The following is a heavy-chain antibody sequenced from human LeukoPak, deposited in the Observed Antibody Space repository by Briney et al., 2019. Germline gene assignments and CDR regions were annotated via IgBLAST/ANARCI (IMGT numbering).Heavy chain of an antibody. J-gene: IGHJ3*01. CDR1: GFAFHDYV. V-gene: IGHV3-9*01. Sequence: GGSLRLSCAGYGFAFHDYVMHWVRQAPGKGLEWVSGISWNSGKIDYADSVKGRFTISRDNAKNSLYLQMNSLRVEDAALYYCAKVPEQWLLLGGAFDVWGQGTMVTVSS. CDR3: AKVPEQWLLLGGAFDV. CDR2: ISWNSGKI. D-gene: IGHD6-19*01.